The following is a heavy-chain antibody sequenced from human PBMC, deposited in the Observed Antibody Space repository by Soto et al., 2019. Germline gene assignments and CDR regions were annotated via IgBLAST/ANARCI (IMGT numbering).Heavy chain of an antibody. Sequence: TLSLTCTVSGGSISSGGYSWSWIRQPPGKGLEWIGYIYHSGSTYYNPSLKSRVTISVDRSKNQFSLKLSSVTAADTAVYYCASSVRGGAVYWGQGTLVTVSS. D-gene: IGHD2-21*01. CDR1: GGSISSGGYS. CDR2: IYHSGST. J-gene: IGHJ4*02. CDR3: ASSVRGGAVY. V-gene: IGHV4-30-2*01.